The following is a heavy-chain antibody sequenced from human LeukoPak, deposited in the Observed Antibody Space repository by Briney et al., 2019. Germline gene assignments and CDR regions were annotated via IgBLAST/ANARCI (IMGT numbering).Heavy chain of an antibody. V-gene: IGHV1-69*05. Sequence: GASVKVSCTASGGTFITYGINWVRQAPGQGLEWMGGIVPMFGIANYAQKFEGRVSITTDESSTTAYMELSSLRSEDTAFYYCATTSVRDGFNYFDYWGQGTLVPVSS. CDR3: ATTSVRDGFNYFDY. CDR2: IVPMFGIA. J-gene: IGHJ4*02. D-gene: IGHD5-24*01. CDR1: GGTFITYG.